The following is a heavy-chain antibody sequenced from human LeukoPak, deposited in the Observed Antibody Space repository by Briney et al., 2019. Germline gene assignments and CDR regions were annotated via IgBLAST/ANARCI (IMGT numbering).Heavy chain of an antibody. J-gene: IGHJ4*02. CDR2: IYYSGST. CDR1: GGSISSYY. Sequence: PSETLSLTCTVSGGSISSYYWSWIRQPPGKGLEWIGYIYYSGSTNYNPSLKSRVTISVDTSKNQFSLKLSSVTAADTAVYYCARGYRGSSYYFDYWGQGTLVTVSS. CDR3: ARGYRGSSYYFDY. V-gene: IGHV4-59*01. D-gene: IGHD6-13*01.